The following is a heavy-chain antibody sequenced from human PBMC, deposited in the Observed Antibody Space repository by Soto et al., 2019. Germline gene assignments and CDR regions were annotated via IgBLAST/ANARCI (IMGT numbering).Heavy chain of an antibody. V-gene: IGHV4-39*01. J-gene: IGHJ4*02. CDR1: GGSISSSSYY. Sequence: SETLSLTCTVSGGSISSSSYYWGWIRQPPGKGLEWIGSIYYSGSTYYNPSLKSRVTISVDTSKNQFSLKLSSVTAADTAVYYCARRGYYYDSSGYPSVWYWGQGTLVT. CDR2: IYYSGST. D-gene: IGHD3-22*01. CDR3: ARRGYYYDSSGYPSVWY.